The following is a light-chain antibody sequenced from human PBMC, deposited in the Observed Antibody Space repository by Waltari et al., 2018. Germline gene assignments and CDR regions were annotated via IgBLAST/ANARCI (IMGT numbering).Light chain of an antibody. J-gene: IGKJ4*01. Sequence: EVVLTQSPDTLSVSPGERATLSCRTSRSVNSNLAWYQHKPGQAPRLIMYGASTRPTGIPARFSGSESGTEFTLTITSLQSEDFAVYYCQQYNNWPLTFGGGTKVEI. CDR2: GAS. CDR3: QQYNNWPLT. CDR1: RSVNSN. V-gene: IGKV3-15*01.